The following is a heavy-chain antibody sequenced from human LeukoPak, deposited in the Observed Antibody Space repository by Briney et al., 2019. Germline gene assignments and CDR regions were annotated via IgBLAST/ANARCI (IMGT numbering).Heavy chain of an antibody. D-gene: IGHD5-24*01. CDR2: IYYSGST. CDR3: ASSRDGYNSLDY. Sequence: SETLSLTCTLSGGSISSYYWSWIRQPPGKGLEWIGYIYYSGSTNYNPSLKSRVTISVDTSKNQSSLKLSSVTAADTAVYYCASSRDGYNSLDYWGQGTLVTVSS. J-gene: IGHJ4*02. V-gene: IGHV4-59*01. CDR1: GGSISSYY.